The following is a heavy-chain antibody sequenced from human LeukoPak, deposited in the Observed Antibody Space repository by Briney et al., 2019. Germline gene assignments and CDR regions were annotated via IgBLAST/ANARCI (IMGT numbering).Heavy chain of an antibody. D-gene: IGHD3-9*01. CDR3: ARGYYDILTGYYAEPYFDY. CDR1: GFTFSTYA. Sequence: PGGSLRLSCAASGFTFSTYAMSWVRQAPGEGLEWVSAISGSGGSTYYADSVKGRFTISRDNSKNTLYLQMNSLRAEDTAVYYCARGYYDILTGYYAEPYFDYWGQGTLVTVSS. V-gene: IGHV3-23*01. CDR2: ISGSGGST. J-gene: IGHJ4*02.